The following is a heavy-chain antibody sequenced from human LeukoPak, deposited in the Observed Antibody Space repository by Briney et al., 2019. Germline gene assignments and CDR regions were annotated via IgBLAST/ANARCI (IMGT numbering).Heavy chain of an antibody. J-gene: IGHJ3*02. CDR2: INHSGST. D-gene: IGHD6-13*01. Sequence: PSETLSLTCAVYGGSFSGYYWSWIRQPPGKGLEWIGEINHSGSTNYNPSLKSRVTISVDTSKNQFSLKLSSVTAADTAVYYCARVQTSSSWYFDAFDIWGQGTMVTVSS. V-gene: IGHV4-34*01. CDR1: GGSFSGYY. CDR3: ARVQTSSSWYFDAFDI.